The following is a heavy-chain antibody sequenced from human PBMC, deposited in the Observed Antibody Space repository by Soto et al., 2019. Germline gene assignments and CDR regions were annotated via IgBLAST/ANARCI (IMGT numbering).Heavy chain of an antibody. Sequence: QVQLVQSGAEVKKPGASVKVSCKASGYTFTSYAMHWVRQAPGQRLAWMGWINAGNGNTNYSQKFQGRVTITRDTSASTAYMELSSLRSEGTAVDYCAGGPGGAAGPGGYWGQGTLVTVSS. V-gene: IGHV1-3*01. D-gene: IGHD2-15*01. CDR3: AGGPGGAAGPGGY. CDR1: GYTFTSYA. J-gene: IGHJ4*02. CDR2: INAGNGNT.